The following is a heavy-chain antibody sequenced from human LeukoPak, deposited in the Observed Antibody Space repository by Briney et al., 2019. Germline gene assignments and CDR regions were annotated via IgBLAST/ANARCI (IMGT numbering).Heavy chain of an antibody. D-gene: IGHD2-15*01. V-gene: IGHV3-30*04. J-gene: IGHJ6*02. CDR3: AKVVAADDYYYGMDV. CDR1: GFTFSSYA. CDR2: ISYDGSNK. Sequence: GGSLRLSCAASGFTFSSYAMHWVRQAPGKGLEWVAVISYDGSNKYYADSVKGRFTISRDNSKNTLYLQMNSLRAEDTAVYYCAKVVAADDYYYGMDVWGQGTTVTVSS.